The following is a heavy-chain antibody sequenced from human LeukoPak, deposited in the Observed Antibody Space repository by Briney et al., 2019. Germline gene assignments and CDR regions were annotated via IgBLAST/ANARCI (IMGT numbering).Heavy chain of an antibody. CDR2: IKRKIDGERT. CDR3: TTGYSSGYIEDY. CDR1: GFRFSDAW. J-gene: IGHJ4*02. D-gene: IGHD3-22*01. Sequence: GGSLRLSCAASGFRFSDAWMSWVRQAPGKGLEWVGRIKRKIDGERTDYVESVKGRSIISRDDSTNTLFLQMNSLKIEDTAVYYCTTGYSSGYIEDYWGQGTRVSVSS. V-gene: IGHV3-15*01.